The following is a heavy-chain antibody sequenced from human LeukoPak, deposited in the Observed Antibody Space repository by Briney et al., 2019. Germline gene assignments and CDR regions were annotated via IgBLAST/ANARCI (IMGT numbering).Heavy chain of an antibody. CDR3: ARGKYYDFWSGNSNWFDP. V-gene: IGHV4-34*01. CDR1: GGSFSGYY. D-gene: IGHD3-3*01. CDR2: INHSGST. Sequence: SETLSLTCAVYGGSFSGYYWSWIRQPPGKGLEWIGEINHSGSTNYNPPLKSRVTISVDTSKNQFSLKLSSVTAADTAVYYCARGKYYDFWSGNSNWFDPWGQGTLVTVSS. J-gene: IGHJ5*02.